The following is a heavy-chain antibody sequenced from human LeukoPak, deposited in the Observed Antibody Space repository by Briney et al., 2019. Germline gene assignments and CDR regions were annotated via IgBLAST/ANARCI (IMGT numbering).Heavy chain of an antibody. J-gene: IGHJ6*04. CDR2: IDPNDSYT. Sequence: GESLRISCKGSGYSFTSYWISWVRQMPGKGLEWMGRIDPNDSYTNYSPSFQGHVTISADKSISTAYLQWSSLKASDTAMYYCARQYYGSGSYYNVGYYYYGMDVWGKGTTVTVSS. D-gene: IGHD3-10*01. CDR3: ARQYYGSGSYYNVGYYYYGMDV. V-gene: IGHV5-10-1*01. CDR1: GYSFTSYW.